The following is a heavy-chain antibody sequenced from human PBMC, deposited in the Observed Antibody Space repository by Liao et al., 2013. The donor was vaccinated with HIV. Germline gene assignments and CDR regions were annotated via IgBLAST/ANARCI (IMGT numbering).Heavy chain of an antibody. V-gene: IGHV4-61*02. CDR1: GGSISSGSYY. CDR3: ASRRKWLVDDALDV. D-gene: IGHD6-19*01. CDR2: IYASGST. Sequence: QVQLQESGPGLVKPSQTLSLTCTVSGGSISSGSYYWSWIRQPAGKGLEWIGRIYASGSTNYSPSLESRVSISGDTSNNQVSLKVTSVTAADTAQYYCASRRKWLVDDALDVWGQGTVVIVS. J-gene: IGHJ3*01.